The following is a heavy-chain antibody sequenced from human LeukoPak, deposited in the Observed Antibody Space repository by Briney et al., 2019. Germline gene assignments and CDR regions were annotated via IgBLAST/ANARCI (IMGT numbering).Heavy chain of an antibody. Sequence: GGSLRLSCAVSGFTFSDYYMSWIRQAPGKGLEWVSYISSSGSTIYYAASVKGRFTISRDNAKNSLYLQMNSLRAEDTAVYYCARETPDFWSGYYTFHPWGQGTLVTVSS. CDR2: ISSSGSTI. CDR3: ARETPDFWSGYYTFHP. V-gene: IGHV3-11*04. D-gene: IGHD3-3*01. J-gene: IGHJ5*02. CDR1: GFTFSDYY.